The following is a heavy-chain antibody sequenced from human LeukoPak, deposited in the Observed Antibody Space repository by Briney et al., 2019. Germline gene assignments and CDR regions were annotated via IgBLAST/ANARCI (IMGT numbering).Heavy chain of an antibody. CDR1: GFTFSSYV. Sequence: GGSLRLSCAASGFTFSSYVMSWVRQAPGKGLEWVSSISGSGGSTYYADSVKGRFTISRDNSKNTLYLQMSSLRAEDNAPYYCTTKGTTVTTNYFDYWGQGTLVTVSS. CDR3: TTKGTTVTTNYFDY. D-gene: IGHD4-11*01. V-gene: IGHV3-23*01. CDR2: ISGSGGST. J-gene: IGHJ4*02.